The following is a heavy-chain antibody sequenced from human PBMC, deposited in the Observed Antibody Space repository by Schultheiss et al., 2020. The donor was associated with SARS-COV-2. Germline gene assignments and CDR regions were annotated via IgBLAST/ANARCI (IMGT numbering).Heavy chain of an antibody. J-gene: IGHJ4*02. CDR2: IYHSGST. CDR3: ARGIVVVPAAMD. V-gene: IGHV4-38-2*02. Sequence: SQTLSLTCTVSGYSISSGYYWGWIRQPPGKGLEWIGSIYHSGSTYYNPSLKSRVTISVDTSKNQFSLKLSSVTAADTAVYYCARGIVVVPAAMDWGQGTLVTVS. D-gene: IGHD2-2*01. CDR1: GYSISSGYY.